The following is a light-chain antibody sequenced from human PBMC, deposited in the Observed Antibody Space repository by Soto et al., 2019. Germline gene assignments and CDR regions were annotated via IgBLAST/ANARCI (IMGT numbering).Light chain of an antibody. CDR1: QDISNY. CDR3: QQYDNLPLT. CDR2: DAS. V-gene: IGKV1-33*01. Sequence: DIQMTQSPSSLSASVGDRVTITCQASQDISNYLNWYQQKPGKAPKLLIYDASNLETGVPSRFSGSGSGTDFTFTISSLQPDDIATYYCQQYDNLPLTFGVGTKVEIK. J-gene: IGKJ4*01.